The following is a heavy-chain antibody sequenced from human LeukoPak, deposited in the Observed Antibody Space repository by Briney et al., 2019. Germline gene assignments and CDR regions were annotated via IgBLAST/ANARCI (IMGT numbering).Heavy chain of an antibody. V-gene: IGHV3-23*01. CDR2: ISGTDSYL. CDR1: GFTVSSNY. D-gene: IGHD3-10*01. J-gene: IGHJ6*03. CDR3: ASDYPRYYYYMDV. Sequence: GGSLRLSCAASGFTVSSNYMSWVRQAPGKRLEWVSTISGTDSYLYYADSVKGRFTISRDDSKNTLYLQMNALRPEDTAIYYCASDYPRYYYYMDVWGKGATVTVSS.